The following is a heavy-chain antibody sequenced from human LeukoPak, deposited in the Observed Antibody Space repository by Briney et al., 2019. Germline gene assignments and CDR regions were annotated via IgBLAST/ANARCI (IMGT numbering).Heavy chain of an antibody. V-gene: IGHV4-34*01. J-gene: IGHJ4*02. Sequence: SETLSLTCAVYGGSFSGYCWSWVRQPPGKGLEWIGEINHSGSTNYNPSLKSRVTISVDTSKNQFSLKLSSVTAADTAVYYCARGFRSADELERRAGGGAYWGQGTLVTVSS. CDR1: GGSFSGYC. CDR3: ARGFRSADELERRAGGGAY. D-gene: IGHD1-1*01. CDR2: INHSGST.